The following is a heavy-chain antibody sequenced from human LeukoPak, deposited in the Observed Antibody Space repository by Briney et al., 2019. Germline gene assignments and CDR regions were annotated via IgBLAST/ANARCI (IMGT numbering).Heavy chain of an antibody. V-gene: IGHV3-7*01. CDR1: GFMFSSYW. J-gene: IGHJ4*02. D-gene: IGHD2-2*02. CDR3: ARDGYRSSTSCYTD. CDR2: IKQDGSEK. Sequence: GGSLRLSCAASGFMFSSYWMSWVRQAPGKGLEWVANIKQDGSEKYYVDSVKGRFTISRDNAKNSLYLQMNSLRAEDTAVYYCARDGYRSSTSCYTDWGQGTLVTVSS.